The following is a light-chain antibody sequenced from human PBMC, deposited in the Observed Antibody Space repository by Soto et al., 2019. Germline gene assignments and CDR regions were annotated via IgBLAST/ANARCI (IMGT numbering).Light chain of an antibody. CDR3: QQYGSSPVT. CDR1: QSVSSSY. CDR2: GAS. J-gene: IGKJ2*01. V-gene: IGKV3-20*01. Sequence: EIVLTQSPGTLSLSPGERATLSCRASQSVSSSYLAWYQQKLGQAPRLLIYGASSRATGIPERFSGSGSGTDFTITISRLEPEDFAVYYCQQYGSSPVTFGQGTKLEIK.